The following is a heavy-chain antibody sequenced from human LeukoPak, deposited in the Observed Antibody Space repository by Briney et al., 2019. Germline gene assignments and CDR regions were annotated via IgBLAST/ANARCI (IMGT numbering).Heavy chain of an antibody. CDR2: ISYDGSNK. CDR1: GFTFSSYA. J-gene: IGHJ4*02. D-gene: IGHD2-21*02. CDR3: ARDFAHIVVVTATPDY. V-gene: IGHV3-30*04. Sequence: GGSLRLSCAASGFTFSSYAMHWARQAPGKGLEWVAVISYDGSNKYYADSVKGRFTISRDNSKNTLYLQMNSLRAEDTAVYYCARDFAHIVVVTATPDYWGQGTLVTVSS.